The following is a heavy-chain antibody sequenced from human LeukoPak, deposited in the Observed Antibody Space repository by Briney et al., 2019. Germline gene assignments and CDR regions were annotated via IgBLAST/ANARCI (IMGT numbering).Heavy chain of an antibody. J-gene: IGHJ4*02. CDR2: ISSSSSYI. Sequence: GGSLRLSCAASGFTFSSYSMNWVRQAPGKGLEWVSSISSSSSYIYYPDSVKGRFTISRDNANNSLYLQMNSLRAEDTAVYYCAKGYCGGGSCYEAFYYFDYWGQGTLVTVSS. D-gene: IGHD2-15*01. V-gene: IGHV3-21*01. CDR3: AKGYCGGGSCYEAFYYFDY. CDR1: GFTFSSYS.